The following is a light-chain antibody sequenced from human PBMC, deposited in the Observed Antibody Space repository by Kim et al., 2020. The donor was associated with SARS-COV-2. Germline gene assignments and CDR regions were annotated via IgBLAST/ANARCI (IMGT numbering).Light chain of an antibody. CDR3: QQYNNWPPIT. Sequence: SPVERATPSCRASQRVSSNLAWYQQKPGQAPRLLIYGASTRATGIPARFSGSGSGTEFTLTISSLQSEDFAVYYCQQYNNWPPITFGQGTRLEIK. V-gene: IGKV3-15*01. J-gene: IGKJ5*01. CDR1: QRVSSN. CDR2: GAS.